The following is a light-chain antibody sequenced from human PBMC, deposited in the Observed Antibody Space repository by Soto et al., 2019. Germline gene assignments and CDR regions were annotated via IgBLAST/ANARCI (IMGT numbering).Light chain of an antibody. CDR2: KAS. CDR1: QSISSW. CDR3: QQYNSYSPVFI. Sequence: DIQMTQSPSTLSASVGDRVTITCRASQSISSWLAWYQQKPGKAPKLLIYKASSLESGVPSRFSGSGSGTEFTLTISSLQPDDFATYYCQQYNSYSPVFIFGPGTKVDIK. J-gene: IGKJ3*01. V-gene: IGKV1-5*03.